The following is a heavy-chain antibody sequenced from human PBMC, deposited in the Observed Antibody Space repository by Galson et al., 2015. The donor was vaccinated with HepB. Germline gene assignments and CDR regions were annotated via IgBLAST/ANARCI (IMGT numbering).Heavy chain of an antibody. Sequence: ETLSLTCTVSGASISSSLYYWVWVRQPPEKGLEWIGSIYYTGNTYYQSSLKSRVTISADMSKNQFSLKVNSVTAADTAGYYCARAAGDSSTYANDYWGQGALVTVSS. CDR3: ARAAGDSSTYANDY. D-gene: IGHD5-18*01. CDR2: IYYTGNT. V-gene: IGHV4-39*07. J-gene: IGHJ4*02. CDR1: GASISSSLYY.